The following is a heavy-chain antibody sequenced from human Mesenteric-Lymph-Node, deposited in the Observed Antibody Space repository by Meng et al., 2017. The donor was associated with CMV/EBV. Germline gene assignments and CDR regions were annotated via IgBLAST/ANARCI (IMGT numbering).Heavy chain of an antibody. CDR1: GFTFNTYA. Sequence: GGSLRLSCAASGFTFNTYAMTWVRQAPGKGLEWVSLIYGGGSTMYYADSVKGRFTVSRDNSRSTLYLQMNSLRAEDTATYFCVKGQSSWYDYWGPGTLVTVSS. D-gene: IGHD6-13*01. J-gene: IGHJ4*02. V-gene: IGHV3-23*03. CDR3: VKGQSSWYDY. CDR2: IYGGGSTM.